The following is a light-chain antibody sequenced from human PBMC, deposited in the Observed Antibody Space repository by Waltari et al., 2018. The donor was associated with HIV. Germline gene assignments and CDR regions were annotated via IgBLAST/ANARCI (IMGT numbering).Light chain of an antibody. CDR2: DNN. V-gene: IGLV1-51*01. J-gene: IGLJ1*01. CDR3: GTWDSSLSAYV. Sequence: QFMLTQPPSVSAAPGQKVTISCSGSASNIGKNYLSWYQHVPGTAPKLLIVDNNKRPSGISGRFSGSKSGTSGTLAIFGLQTGDEADYYCGTWDSSLSAYVFGTVTKVAVL. CDR1: ASNIGKNY.